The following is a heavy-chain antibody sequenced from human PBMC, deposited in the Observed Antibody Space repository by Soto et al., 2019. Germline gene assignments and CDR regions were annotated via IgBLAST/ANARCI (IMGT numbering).Heavy chain of an antibody. J-gene: IGHJ4*02. CDR2: IYYSGST. Sequence: ETLSLTCTVSGGSISSYYWSWIRQPPGKGLEWIGYIYYSGSTNYNPSLKSRVTISVDTSKNQFSLKLSSVTAADTAVYYCARGGDFWSGASRGYFDYWGQGTLVTVSS. CDR1: GGSISSYY. V-gene: IGHV4-59*01. CDR3: ARGGDFWSGASRGYFDY. D-gene: IGHD3-3*01.